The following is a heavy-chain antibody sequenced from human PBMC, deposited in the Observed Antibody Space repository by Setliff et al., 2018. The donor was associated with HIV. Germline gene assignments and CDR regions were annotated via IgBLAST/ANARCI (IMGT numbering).Heavy chain of an antibody. J-gene: IGHJ4*02. D-gene: IGHD6-19*01. Sequence: GASVKVSCKASGYTFTSYYMHWVRQAPGQGLEWMGIINPSGGSTSYAQKFQGRITMTRDTSTSTVYMELSSLRSEDTAVYYCARVIAVAGHFDYRGQGTLVTVSS. CDR2: INPSGGST. CDR3: ARVIAVAGHFDY. V-gene: IGHV1-46*01. CDR1: GYTFTSYY.